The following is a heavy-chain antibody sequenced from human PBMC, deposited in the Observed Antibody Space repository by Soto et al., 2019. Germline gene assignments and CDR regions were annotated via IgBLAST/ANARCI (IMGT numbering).Heavy chain of an antibody. CDR1: GGSISSGDYY. J-gene: IGHJ4*02. Sequence: SETLSLTCTVSGGSISSGDYYWSWIRQPPGKGLEWIGYIYYSGSTYYNPSLKSRVTISVDTSKNQFSLKLSSVTAADTAVYYCARDLYSSSSFTDYWGQGTLVTVSS. D-gene: IGHD6-6*01. V-gene: IGHV4-30-4*01. CDR3: ARDLYSSSSFTDY. CDR2: IYYSGST.